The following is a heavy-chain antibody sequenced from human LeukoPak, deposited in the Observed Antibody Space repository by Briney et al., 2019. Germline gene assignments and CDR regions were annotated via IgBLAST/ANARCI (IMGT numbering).Heavy chain of an antibody. CDR3: ARLDCSGGSCYSHYYYMDV. V-gene: IGHV4-59*01. CDR1: GGSLSNYY. CDR2: IYYSGST. Sequence: PSETLSLTCTVSGGSLSNYYWSWIRQPPGKGLEWIADIYYSGSTNYNPSLNGRVTISVDTSKNQFSLKLSSVTAADTAVYYCARLDCSGGSCYSHYYYMDVWGIGTTVTVSS. D-gene: IGHD2-15*01. J-gene: IGHJ6*03.